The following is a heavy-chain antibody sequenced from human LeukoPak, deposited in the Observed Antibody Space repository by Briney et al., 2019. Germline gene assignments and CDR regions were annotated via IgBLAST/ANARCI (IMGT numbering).Heavy chain of an antibody. Sequence: PSQTLSLTCTVSGGSISSGGYYWSWIRQPPGKGLEWIGYIYHSGSTYYNPSLKSRVTISVDRSKNQFSLKLSSVTAADTAVYYCARDRSIGFWSDNDYYYYMDVWGKGTTVTVSS. J-gene: IGHJ6*03. V-gene: IGHV4-30-2*01. CDR1: GGSISSGGYY. CDR3: ARDRSIGFWSDNDYYYYMDV. D-gene: IGHD3-3*01. CDR2: IYHSGST.